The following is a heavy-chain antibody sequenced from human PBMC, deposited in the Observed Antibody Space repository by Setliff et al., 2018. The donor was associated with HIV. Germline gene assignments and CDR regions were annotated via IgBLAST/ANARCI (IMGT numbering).Heavy chain of an antibody. V-gene: IGHV4-39*01. Sequence: TSETLSLTCTVSGGSISSSSYYWGWIRQPPGKGLEWIGSIYYSGSTYYNPSLKSRVTISADTSKNQFSLKLTSVTAADTAVYFCARGRGSSSSWPIDYWGQGTLVTVSS. CDR3: ARGRGSSSSWPIDY. CDR2: IYYSGST. CDR1: GGSISSSSYY. D-gene: IGHD6-13*01. J-gene: IGHJ4*02.